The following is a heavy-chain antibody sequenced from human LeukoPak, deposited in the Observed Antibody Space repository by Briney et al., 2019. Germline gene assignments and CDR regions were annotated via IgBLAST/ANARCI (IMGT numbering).Heavy chain of an antibody. D-gene: IGHD1-26*01. CDR1: GYTLTELS. Sequence: ASVKVSCKVSGYTLTELSMHWVRQGPGKGLEWMGSFNPEDGETIYAQNFQGRVTMTEDTSTDTAYMELSSLRSEDTAVYYCATGVVGATYYYYYYGMDVWGQGTTVTVSS. J-gene: IGHJ6*02. CDR3: ATGVVGATYYYYYYGMDV. CDR2: FNPEDGET. V-gene: IGHV1-24*01.